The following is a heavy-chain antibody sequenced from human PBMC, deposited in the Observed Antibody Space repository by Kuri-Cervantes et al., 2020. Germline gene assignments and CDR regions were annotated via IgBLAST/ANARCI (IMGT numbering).Heavy chain of an antibody. J-gene: IGHJ5*02. Sequence: SETLSLTCTVSGGSISGYYWSWIRQHPGKGLEWIGYIYYSGSTYYNPSLKSRVTISVDTSKNQFSLKLSSVTAADTAVYYCASLRITMVRGVIGAQYNWFDPWGQGTLVTVSS. CDR2: IYYSGST. CDR1: GGSISGYY. V-gene: IGHV4-30-4*08. CDR3: ASLRITMVRGVIGAQYNWFDP. D-gene: IGHD3-10*01.